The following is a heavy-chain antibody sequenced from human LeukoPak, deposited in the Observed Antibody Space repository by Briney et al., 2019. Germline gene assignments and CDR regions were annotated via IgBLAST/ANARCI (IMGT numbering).Heavy chain of an antibody. D-gene: IGHD3-10*01. V-gene: IGHV3-21*01. CDR3: ARDGGEAPFDP. J-gene: IGHJ5*02. Sequence: GGSLRLSCAASGFTFSSYSMNWVRQAPGKGLEWVSSISSSSTYIYYADSVKGRFTISRDNSKNTLYLQMNSLRAEDTAVYYWARDGGEAPFDPWGQGTLVTVSS. CDR2: ISSSSTYI. CDR1: GFTFSSYS.